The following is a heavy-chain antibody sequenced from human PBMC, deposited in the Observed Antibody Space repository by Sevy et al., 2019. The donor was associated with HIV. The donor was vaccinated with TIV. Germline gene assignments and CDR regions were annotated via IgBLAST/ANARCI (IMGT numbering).Heavy chain of an antibody. J-gene: IGHJ4*02. CDR1: GFTLTSYA. Sequence: GGSLRLSCAVSGFTLTSYAMNWVRQAPGKGLEWVSCVSGSGGSTYYADSVKGRFTISRDNSRNTLYLQINSLRAEDTAVYYCVKDVAYDNTYLDYWGQGTLVTVSS. D-gene: IGHD3-22*01. CDR2: VSGSGGST. V-gene: IGHV3-23*01. CDR3: VKDVAYDNTYLDY.